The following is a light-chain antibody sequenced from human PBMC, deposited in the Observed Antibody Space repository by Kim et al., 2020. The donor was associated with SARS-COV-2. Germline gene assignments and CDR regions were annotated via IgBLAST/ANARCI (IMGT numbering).Light chain of an antibody. CDR3: QQYNNWPL. J-gene: IGKJ3*01. CDR2: DAS. CDR1: QSVSSN. V-gene: IGKV3-15*01. Sequence: SVSPGERATLSCRARQSVSSNLAWYQQKPGQAPRLLIYDASTRATGIPARFSGSGSGTDFTLTISSLQCEDFAVYYCQQYNNWPLFGPGTKVDIK.